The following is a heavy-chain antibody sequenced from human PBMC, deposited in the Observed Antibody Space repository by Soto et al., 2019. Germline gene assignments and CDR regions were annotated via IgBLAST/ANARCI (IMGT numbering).Heavy chain of an antibody. V-gene: IGHV4-39*07. D-gene: IGHD2-15*01. CDR3: ARYVVVAARGFDP. CDR1: GGSISSGGYY. CDR2: INHSGST. J-gene: IGHJ5*02. Sequence: PSETLSLTCTVSGGSISSGGYYWSWLRPPPGKGLEWIGEINHSGSTNYNPSLKSRVTISVDTSKNQFSLKLSSVTAADTAVYYCARYVVVAARGFDPWGQGTLVTVSS.